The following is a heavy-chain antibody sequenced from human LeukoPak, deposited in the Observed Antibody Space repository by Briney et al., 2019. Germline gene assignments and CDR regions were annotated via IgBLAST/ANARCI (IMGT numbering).Heavy chain of an antibody. V-gene: IGHV1-69*01. D-gene: IGHD3-22*01. CDR1: GGAFSSYA. Sequence: ASVKVSCKASGGAFSSYAISWVRQATGQGLEWMGGIIPIFGTANYAKKFQGRVTITADESTSTAYMELRNLRSEDTAVYYCARLLPHYYDRSGPNWSDPWGQGTLVTVSS. CDR3: ARLLPHYYDRSGPNWSDP. CDR2: IIPIFGTA. J-gene: IGHJ5*02.